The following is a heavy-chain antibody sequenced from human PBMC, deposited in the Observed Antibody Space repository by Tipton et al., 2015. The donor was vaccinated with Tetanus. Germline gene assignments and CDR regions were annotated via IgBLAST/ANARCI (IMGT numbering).Heavy chain of an antibody. CDR3: ARDGSGYDILTGYYNFDY. D-gene: IGHD3-9*01. Sequence: QVQLVQSGAEVKKPGASVKVSCKASGYTFTSYGISWVRQAPGQGLEWMGWISAYNGNTNYAQKLQGRVTMTPDTSTSTAYMELRSLRSDDTAVYYCARDGSGYDILTGYYNFDYWGQGTLVTVSS. CDR1: GYTFTSYG. CDR2: ISAYNGNT. J-gene: IGHJ4*02. V-gene: IGHV1-18*01.